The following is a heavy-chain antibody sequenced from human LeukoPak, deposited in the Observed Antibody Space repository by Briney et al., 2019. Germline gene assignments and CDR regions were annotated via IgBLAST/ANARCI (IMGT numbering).Heavy chain of an antibody. Sequence: ASVKVSCKASGYTFNNYGISWVRQAPGQGLEWMGWINTNNGRTNYVRKIRGRVTMTADTSTSTSYMELRSLRPGDTAVYYCARSSLMWVGESYMDVWGQGTTVTVSS. J-gene: IGHJ6*02. CDR1: GYTFNNYG. CDR2: INTNNGRT. CDR3: ARSSLMWVGESYMDV. V-gene: IGHV1-18*01. D-gene: IGHD3-10*01.